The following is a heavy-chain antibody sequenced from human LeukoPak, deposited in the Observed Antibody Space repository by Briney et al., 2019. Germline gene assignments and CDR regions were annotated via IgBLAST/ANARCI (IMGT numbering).Heavy chain of an antibody. J-gene: IGHJ5*02. CDR2: ITTYNGKT. CDR3: AREDYYGSGSYYNWFDP. D-gene: IGHD3-10*01. CDR1: GYTFTSYG. Sequence: ASVKDSCKASGYTFTSYGISWVRQAPGQGLEWMGWITTYNGKTNYAQKLQGRVTMTTDTSTSTAYMELRSLRSDDTAVYYCAREDYYGSGSYYNWFDPWGQGTLVTVSS. V-gene: IGHV1-18*01.